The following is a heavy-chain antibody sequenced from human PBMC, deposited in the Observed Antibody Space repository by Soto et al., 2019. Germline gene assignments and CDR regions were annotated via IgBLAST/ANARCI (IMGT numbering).Heavy chain of an antibody. D-gene: IGHD3-22*01. V-gene: IGHV3-23*01. CDR3: ASRYYDSSGYYYRTGPMALSDAFDI. J-gene: IGHJ3*02. Sequence: EVQLLESGGGLVQPGGSLRLSCAASGFTFSSYAMSWVRQAPGTGLEWVSAIGGSGDNTHYAHSVKGRFTISRDNSMDTLYLQMNSLRAEDTAVYYCASRYYDSSGYYYRTGPMALSDAFDIWGQGTMVTVSS. CDR2: IGGSGDNT. CDR1: GFTFSSYA.